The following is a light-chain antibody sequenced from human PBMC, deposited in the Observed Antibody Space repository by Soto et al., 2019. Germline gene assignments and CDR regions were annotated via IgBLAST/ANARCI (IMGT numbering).Light chain of an antibody. CDR2: AAS. CDR3: QQLERYPST. Sequence: AIRMTQYPSSLSESTGDRVTITCRASQGISRYLSWYQQKPGKAPTLLIYAASSLQSGVPSRFFGCGSGTAFTLTLRSLQPEDFATYYCQQLERYPSTFGGGTKVDI. CDR1: QGISRY. V-gene: IGKV1-8*01. J-gene: IGKJ4*01.